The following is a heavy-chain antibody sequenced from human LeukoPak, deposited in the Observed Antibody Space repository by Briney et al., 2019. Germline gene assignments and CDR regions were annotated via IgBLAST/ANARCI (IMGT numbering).Heavy chain of an antibody. CDR2: INPNSGDT. Sequence: ASVKVPCKASGYTSPGYYMHWVRQAPGQGLEWMGWINPNSGDTNYAQKFQGRVTMTRDTSISTAYMELSSLRSDDTAVYYCARDGRHYYDSSGYLYWGQGTLVTVSS. CDR1: GYTSPGYY. V-gene: IGHV1-2*02. J-gene: IGHJ4*02. D-gene: IGHD3-22*01. CDR3: ARDGRHYYDSSGYLY.